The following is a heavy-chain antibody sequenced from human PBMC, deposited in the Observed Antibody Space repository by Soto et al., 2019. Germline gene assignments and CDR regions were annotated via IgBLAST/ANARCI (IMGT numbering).Heavy chain of an antibody. J-gene: IGHJ5*02. D-gene: IGHD2-15*01. CDR2: IIPIFGTA. CDR1: GGTFSSYA. V-gene: IGHV1-69*12. Sequence: QVQLVQSGAEVKKPGSSVKVSCKASGGTFSSYAISWVRQAPGQGLEWMGGIIPIFGTANYAQKFQGRVTITADESTSTAYMELSSLRSEDTAVYYCAREEDYCSGGSCYPRYNWFDPWGQGTLVTVSS. CDR3: AREEDYCSGGSCYPRYNWFDP.